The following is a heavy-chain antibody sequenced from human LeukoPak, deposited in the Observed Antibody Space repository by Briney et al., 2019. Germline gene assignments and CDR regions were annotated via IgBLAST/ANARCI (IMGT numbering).Heavy chain of an antibody. CDR2: IYTSGST. Sequence: SETLSLTCTVSGGFISSHYWSWIRQPAGKGLEWIGRIYTSGSTNYNPSLKSRVTVSVDTSKNQFSLKLSSVTAADTAVYYCARDRETYYYDSSGPDAFDIWGQGTMVTVSS. J-gene: IGHJ3*02. CDR3: ARDRETYYYDSSGPDAFDI. D-gene: IGHD3-22*01. V-gene: IGHV4-4*07. CDR1: GGFISSHY.